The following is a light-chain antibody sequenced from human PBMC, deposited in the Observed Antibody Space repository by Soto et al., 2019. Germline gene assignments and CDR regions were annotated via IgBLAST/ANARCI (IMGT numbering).Light chain of an antibody. V-gene: IGLV1-40*01. Sequence: QPVLTQPPSVSGAPGQRVTISCTGRSSNIGAGYDVHWYQQLPGTAPKLLIYGNSNGPSGVPDRFSGSKSGTSASLAITGLQAEDEADYYCQSYDSSLRVFGGGTKLTVL. CDR1: SSNIGAGYD. J-gene: IGLJ2*01. CDR3: QSYDSSLRV. CDR2: GNS.